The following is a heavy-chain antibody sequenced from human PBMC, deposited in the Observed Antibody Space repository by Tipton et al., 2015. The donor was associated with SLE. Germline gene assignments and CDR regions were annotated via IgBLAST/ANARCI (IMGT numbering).Heavy chain of an antibody. CDR2: ISDTGGTT. Sequence: SLRLSCVASGFTLRSYAMTWVRQAPGKGLEWVSSISDTGGTTYYADSVTGRFTISRDNSKNTLYLQMNSLRAEDTAVYYCAKDAPSTSGWYFDYWGQGTLVTVSS. CDR3: AKDAPSTSGWYFDY. D-gene: IGHD6-19*01. V-gene: IGHV3-23*01. J-gene: IGHJ4*02. CDR1: GFTLRSYA.